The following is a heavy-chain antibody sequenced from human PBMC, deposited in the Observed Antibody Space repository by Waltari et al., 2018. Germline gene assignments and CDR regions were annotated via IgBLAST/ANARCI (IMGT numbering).Heavy chain of an antibody. D-gene: IGHD2-2*01. CDR3: ARLALGYCTSPRCRQNES. J-gene: IGHJ5*01. V-gene: IGHV4-38-2*01. CDR2: IYHEGNT. Sequence: QVQLQESGPALVRPSETLSLTCVVSDYSIGSGYYWGWIRQAPGKGLEWVANIYHEGNTYYNPSLKTRVAISMDTSENQFSLQLRSVTATDTAMYYCARLALGYCTSPRCRQNESWGHGILVTVSS. CDR1: DYSIGSGYY.